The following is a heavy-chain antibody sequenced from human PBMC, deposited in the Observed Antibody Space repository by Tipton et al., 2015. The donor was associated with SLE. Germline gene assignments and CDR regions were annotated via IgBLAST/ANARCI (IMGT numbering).Heavy chain of an antibody. CDR2: IYYSGST. Sequence: PGLVKPSETLSLTCTVSGGSISSYYWSWIRQPPGKGLEWIGYIYYSGSTNYNPSLKSRVTMSVDTSKNQFSLKLSSVTAADTAVYYCGRDTGWFDPWGQGTLVTVSS. D-gene: IGHD4-11*01. V-gene: IGHV4-59*12. CDR3: GRDTGWFDP. CDR1: GGSISSYY. J-gene: IGHJ5*02.